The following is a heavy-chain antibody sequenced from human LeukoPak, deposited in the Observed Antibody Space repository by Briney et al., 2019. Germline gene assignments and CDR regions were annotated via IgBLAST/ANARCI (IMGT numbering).Heavy chain of an antibody. D-gene: IGHD6-19*01. CDR1: GGSISSSSYF. CDR2: IYYSGST. V-gene: IGHV4-39*07. CDR3: ARSSRQWLVRWSY. Sequence: PSETLSLTCTVSGGSISSSSYFWGWIRQPPGKGLEWIGSIYYSGSTYYNPSLKSRVTISVDTSKNQFSLKLSSVTAADTAVYYCARSSRQWLVRWSYWGQGTLVTVSS. J-gene: IGHJ4*02.